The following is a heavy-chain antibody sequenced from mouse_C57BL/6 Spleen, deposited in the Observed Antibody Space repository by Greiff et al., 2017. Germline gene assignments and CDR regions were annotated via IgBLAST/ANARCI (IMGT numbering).Heavy chain of an antibody. V-gene: IGHV3-6*01. CDR1: GYSITSGYY. CDR2: ISYDGSN. Sequence: VQLQQSGPGLVKPSQSLSLTCSVTGYSITSGYYWNWIRQFPGNKLEWMGYISYDGSNNYNPSLKNRISITRDTSKNQFFLKLNSVTTEDTATXYCARDQEYLDYWGQGTSVTVSS. CDR3: ARDQEYLDY. J-gene: IGHJ4*01. D-gene: IGHD5-2*01.